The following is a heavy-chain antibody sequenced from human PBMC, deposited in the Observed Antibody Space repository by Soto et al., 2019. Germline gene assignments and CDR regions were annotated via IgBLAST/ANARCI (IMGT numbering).Heavy chain of an antibody. CDR1: GASVSSSTYS. CDR3: ARLNGYCISTNCHGYYGMDV. D-gene: IGHD2-2*03. J-gene: IGHJ6*02. CDR2: IYSSENT. Sequence: SETLSLTCTVSGASVSSSTYSWGWIRQSPGQGLEWIGTIYSSENTYYNPSLLSRVTISVDTSKNEFSLKLSSVTAADTAVYYCARLNGYCISTNCHGYYGMDVWGQGTTVTVS. V-gene: IGHV4-39*01.